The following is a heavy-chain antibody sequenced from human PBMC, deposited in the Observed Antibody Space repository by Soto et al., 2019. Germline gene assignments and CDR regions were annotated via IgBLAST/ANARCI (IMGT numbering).Heavy chain of an antibody. CDR1: GFTFSSYA. V-gene: IGHV3-23*01. D-gene: IGHD4-17*01. CDR3: AKRTVGWYFDL. Sequence: EVQLLESGGGLVQPGGSLRLSCAASGFTFSSYAMNWVRQAPGKGLEWVSVISGSGGSTYYADAVKGRFTISRDNSKNTLYLQMNSVRAEDTAVYYCAKRTVGWYFDLWGRGTLFTVSS. J-gene: IGHJ2*01. CDR2: ISGSGGST.